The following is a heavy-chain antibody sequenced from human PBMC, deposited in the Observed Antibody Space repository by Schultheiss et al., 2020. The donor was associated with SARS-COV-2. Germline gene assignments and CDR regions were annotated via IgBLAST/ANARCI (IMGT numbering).Heavy chain of an antibody. CDR1: GFTFSSYE. D-gene: IGHD6-6*01. J-gene: IGHJ4*02. Sequence: GGSLRLSCAASGFTFSSYEMNWVRQAPGKGLEWVSSISSSSSYIYYADSVKGRFTISRDNAKNSLYLQMNSLRAEDTAVYYCARLGSIAARRSFDYWGQGTLVTVSS. V-gene: IGHV3-21*01. CDR3: ARLGSIAARRSFDY. CDR2: ISSSSSYI.